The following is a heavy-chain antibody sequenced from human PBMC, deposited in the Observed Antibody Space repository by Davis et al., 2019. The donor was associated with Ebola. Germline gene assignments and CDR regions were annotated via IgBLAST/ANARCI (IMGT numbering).Heavy chain of an antibody. Sequence: GESLKISCAASGFTFSRNGMHWVRQAPGKGLEWVAFIRYDGSKKYYADSVKGRFTISRDNSKNTLYLQINSLSAEDTAVYYCAKGAALNYWGQGTLVTVSS. D-gene: IGHD6-6*01. CDR3: AKGAALNY. CDR1: GFTFSRNG. J-gene: IGHJ4*02. CDR2: IRYDGSKK. V-gene: IGHV3-30*02.